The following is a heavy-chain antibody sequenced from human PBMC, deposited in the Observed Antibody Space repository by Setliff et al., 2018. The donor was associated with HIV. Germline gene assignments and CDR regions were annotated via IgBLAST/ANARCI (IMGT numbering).Heavy chain of an antibody. V-gene: IGHV4-59*12. CDR1: GDSISNSY. CDR3: AKSPGFSGYGGSG. CDR2: IDDSGTT. Sequence: SETLSLTCTVSGDSISNSYWSWIRQPPGKGLEWIGCIDDSGTTNYNPSLETRVTISIDTSKNQFSLRLTSVTAADTAVYYCAKSPGFSGYGGSGWGQGTLVTVSS. D-gene: IGHD5-12*01. J-gene: IGHJ4*02.